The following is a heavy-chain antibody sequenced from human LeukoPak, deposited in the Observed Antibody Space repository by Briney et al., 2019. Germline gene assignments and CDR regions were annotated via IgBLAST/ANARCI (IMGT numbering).Heavy chain of an antibody. CDR3: AKVPYYYDSSGYLRWAGLFDY. CDR2: ISGSGDNT. Sequence: SGGSLRLSCAASGFTFSSYAMSWVRQAPGKGLEWVSTISGSGDNTYYADSVKGRFAISRDNSKNTLYLQMNSLRAEDTAVYYCAKVPYYYDSSGYLRWAGLFDYWGQGTLVTVSS. J-gene: IGHJ4*02. D-gene: IGHD3-22*01. CDR1: GFTFSSYA. V-gene: IGHV3-23*01.